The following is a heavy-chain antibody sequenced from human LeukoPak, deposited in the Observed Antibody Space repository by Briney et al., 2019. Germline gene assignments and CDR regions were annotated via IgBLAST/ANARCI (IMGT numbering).Heavy chain of an antibody. CDR1: GSLFNNYW. CDR2: IYPNDSDT. V-gene: IGHV5-51*01. D-gene: IGHD2-21*01. CDR3: ARLGAIVVVPDAMPDRDSDL. J-gene: IGHJ2*01. Sequence: GESLKISFKGSGSLFNNYWIGWVRPMPGKGLEWMGSIYPNDSDTIYSPSFQGQVALSVDKSISTAYLQWSSLKASDTAMYYCARLGAIVVVPDAMPDRDSDLWGRGTLVSVSS.